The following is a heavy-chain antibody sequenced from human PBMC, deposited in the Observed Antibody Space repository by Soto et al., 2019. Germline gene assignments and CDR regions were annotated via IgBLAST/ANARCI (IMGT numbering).Heavy chain of an antibody. J-gene: IGHJ6*02. CDR1: GFRVSSSD. D-gene: IGHD6-6*01. CDR2: IYSGGST. V-gene: IGHV3-53*01. CDR3: GTSSRKDYHFAMDV. Sequence: GALLLSCSASGFRVSSSDMSWVRQVPGEGLEWASVIYSGGSTHDADYVKGRFSVSRDTSKNTVDLQMNSLRVDDTAVYYCGTSSRKDYHFAMDVWGQGTEVTVYS.